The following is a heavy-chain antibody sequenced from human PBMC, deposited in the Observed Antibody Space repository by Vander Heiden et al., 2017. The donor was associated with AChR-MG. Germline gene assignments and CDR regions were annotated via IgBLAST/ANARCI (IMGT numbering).Heavy chain of an antibody. V-gene: IGHV4-59*08. CDR2: IYYSGST. Sequence: QVQLQASGPGLVKPSETLSLTCTVTGASISSYYWSWIRQPPGKGLEWIGYIYYSGSTNYNPSLKSRVTISVDTSKNQFSLKLSSVTAADTAVYYCARRHYDIWTGQGYYFDYWGQGTLVTVSS. CDR3: ARRHYDIWTGQGYYFDY. CDR1: GASISSYY. D-gene: IGHD3-9*01. J-gene: IGHJ4*02.